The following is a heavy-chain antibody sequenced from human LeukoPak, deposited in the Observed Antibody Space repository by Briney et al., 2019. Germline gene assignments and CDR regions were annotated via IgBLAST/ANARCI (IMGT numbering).Heavy chain of an antibody. D-gene: IGHD1-26*01. CDR2: IIPILGIA. J-gene: IGHJ3*01. CDR1: GGTFSSYA. CDR3: ASPIVVGATR. Sequence: GSSVTVSCKASGGTFSSYAISWVRQAPGQGLEWMGRIIPILGIANYAQKFQGRVTITADKSTSTAYMELSSLRSEDTAVYYCASPIVVGATRWGQGTMVTVSS. V-gene: IGHV1-69*04.